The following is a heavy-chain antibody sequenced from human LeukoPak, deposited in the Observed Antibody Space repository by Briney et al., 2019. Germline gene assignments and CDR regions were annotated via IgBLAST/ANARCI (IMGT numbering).Heavy chain of an antibody. CDR3: TTGPDYYNSSSYYSRY. CDR1: GGSISNGGYY. V-gene: IGHV4-61*08. D-gene: IGHD3-22*01. Sequence: SETLSLTCTVSGGSISNGGYYWSWIRQSPGKGLEWIGEINQSGNIKHNPSLKSRVTISVDTSKNQFSLRLSSVTAADTAVYYCTTGPDYYNSSSYYSRYWAQGTLVTVSS. CDR2: INQSGNI. J-gene: IGHJ4*02.